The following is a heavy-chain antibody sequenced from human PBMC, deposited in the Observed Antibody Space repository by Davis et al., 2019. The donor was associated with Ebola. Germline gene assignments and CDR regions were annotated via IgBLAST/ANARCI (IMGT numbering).Heavy chain of an antibody. CDR1: SDAW. CDR2: ISHGGLS. Sequence: SDAWMGWVRQSPYKGLEWIGKISHGGLSDYNPSLKSRVTISVDTSKNQFSLKMNSLTAADAAIYYCARTAKTSVSVSGLGYTYFDPWSQGTLVTVSS. J-gene: IGHJ5*02. V-gene: IGHV4-34*01. D-gene: IGHD1-1*01. CDR3: ARTAKTSVSVSGLGYTYFDP.